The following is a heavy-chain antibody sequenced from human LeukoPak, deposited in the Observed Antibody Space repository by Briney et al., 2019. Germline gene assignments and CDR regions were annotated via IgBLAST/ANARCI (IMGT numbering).Heavy chain of an antibody. V-gene: IGHV3-23*01. Sequence: PGGSLRLSCAASGFTFSSYAMSWVRQAPGKGLEWVSAISGSGGSTYYADSVKGRFTISRDNSKNTLYLQMKSLRAEDTAVYYCAKFGYCSSTSCGEYYFDYWGQGTLVTVSS. CDR1: GFTFSSYA. D-gene: IGHD2-2*01. CDR3: AKFGYCSSTSCGEYYFDY. J-gene: IGHJ4*02. CDR2: ISGSGGST.